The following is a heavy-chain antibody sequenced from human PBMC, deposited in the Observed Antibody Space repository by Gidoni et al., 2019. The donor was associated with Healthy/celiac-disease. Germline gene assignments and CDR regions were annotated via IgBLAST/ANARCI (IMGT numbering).Heavy chain of an antibody. V-gene: IGHV3-13*01. CDR2: VLTSGAT. D-gene: IGHD2-15*01. CDR1: GFALSTYD. J-gene: IGHJ4*02. CDR3: ARPCRGGSCKNFEY. Sequence: EVQLVESGGGLVQPGGSLRLSCAASGFALSTYDMHWVRHTTGKGLEWVSGVLTSGATYYLGSVKGRFTISRDNAKNSLFLQLNSLRAEDTAVYYCARPCRGGSCKNFEYWGQGILVTVSS.